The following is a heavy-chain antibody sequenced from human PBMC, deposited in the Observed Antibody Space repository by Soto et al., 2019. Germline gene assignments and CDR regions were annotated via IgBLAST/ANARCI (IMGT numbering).Heavy chain of an antibody. CDR2: IYYSGST. D-gene: IGHD3-9*01. CDR1: GGSISSYY. Sequence: SETLSLTCTVSGGSISSYYWSWIRQPPGKGLEWIGYIYYSGSTNYNPSLKSRVTISVDTSKNQFSLKLSSVTAADTAVYYCARANYDILTGYYSYFDYWGQGTLVTVSS. CDR3: ARANYDILTGYYSYFDY. J-gene: IGHJ4*02. V-gene: IGHV4-59*01.